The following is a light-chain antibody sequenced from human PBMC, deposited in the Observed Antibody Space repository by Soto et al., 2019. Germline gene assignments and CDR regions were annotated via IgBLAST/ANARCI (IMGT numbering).Light chain of an antibody. J-gene: IGKJ2*01. Sequence: EIVLTQSPDTLPLSPGESATLSCRASQSISSSLAWFQHKPGQAPRLLIYDASNRAPGIPARFTGSGSGTDFILTISRLEPEDFAVYYCLQRKHWYTFGQGTKLEIK. CDR3: LQRKHWYT. CDR2: DAS. V-gene: IGKV3-11*01. CDR1: QSISSS.